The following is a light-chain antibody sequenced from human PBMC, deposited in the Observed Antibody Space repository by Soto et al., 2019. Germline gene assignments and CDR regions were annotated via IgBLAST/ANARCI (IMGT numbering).Light chain of an antibody. CDR3: QHYQVGQTIA. CDR2: ASV. V-gene: IGKV3-20*01. CDR1: QSSGSSF. Sequence: ELALTQSPGSLSLSPGERATLSCESSQSSGSSFVALYQQRPGQPPRLLIYASVNRATGIPDRFSVSGSETDFTLTISRLEPEDFAVYYGQHYQVGQTIAFGRGTRLEIK. J-gene: IGKJ5*01.